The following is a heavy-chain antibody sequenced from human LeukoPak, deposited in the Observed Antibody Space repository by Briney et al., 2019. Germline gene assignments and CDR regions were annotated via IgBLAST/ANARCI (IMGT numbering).Heavy chain of an antibody. CDR3: TTGVRLPHPPD. CDR1: GFTFSNAW. Sequence: PGGSLRLSGAASGFTFSNAWMSWARQAPGKGLEWVGRIKRKTDGGTTDYAAPVKGRFTISRDDSKNTLYLQMNSLKTEDTAVYYCTTGVRLPHPPDWGQGTLVTVSS. J-gene: IGHJ4*02. D-gene: IGHD3-10*01. V-gene: IGHV3-15*01. CDR2: IKRKTDGGTT.